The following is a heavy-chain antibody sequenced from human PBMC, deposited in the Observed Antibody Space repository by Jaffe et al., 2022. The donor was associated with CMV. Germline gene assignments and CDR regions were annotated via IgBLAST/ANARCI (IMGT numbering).Heavy chain of an antibody. Sequence: QMQLVQSGPEVKKPGTSVKVSCKASGFTFTSSAVQWVRQARGQRLEWIGWIVVGSGNTNYAQKFQERVTITRDMSTSTAYMELSSLRSEDTAVYYCAAGVSLYGDNDAFDIWGQGTMVTVSS. J-gene: IGHJ3*02. CDR1: GFTFTSSA. CDR3: AAGVSLYGDNDAFDI. V-gene: IGHV1-58*01. D-gene: IGHD4-17*01. CDR2: IVVGSGNT.